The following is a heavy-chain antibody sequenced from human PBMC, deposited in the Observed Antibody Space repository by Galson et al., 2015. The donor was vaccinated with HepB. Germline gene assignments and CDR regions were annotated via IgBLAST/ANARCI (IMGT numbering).Heavy chain of an antibody. CDR1: GFTFSSYG. D-gene: IGHD5-24*01. Sequence: SLRLSCAASGFTFSSYGMHWVRQAPGKGLEWVAVIWYDGSNKYYADSVRGRFTISRDNSKNTLYLQMNSLRAEDTAVYHCARDYDGYNSFDYWGQGTLVTVSS. CDR2: IWYDGSNK. J-gene: IGHJ4*02. CDR3: ARDYDGYNSFDY. V-gene: IGHV3-33*01.